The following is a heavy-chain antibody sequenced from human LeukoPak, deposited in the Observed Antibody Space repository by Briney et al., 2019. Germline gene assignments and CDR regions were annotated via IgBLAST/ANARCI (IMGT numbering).Heavy chain of an antibody. Sequence: GGSLRLSCAASGFTFSSYSMNWVRQAPGKGLEWVSSISSSSSYIYYADSVKGRFTISRDNAKNSLYLQMNSLRAEDTAVYYCARGLSGALPWYFDYWGQGTLVTVSS. D-gene: IGHD4-17*01. CDR3: ARGLSGALPWYFDY. J-gene: IGHJ4*02. CDR1: GFTFSSYS. V-gene: IGHV3-21*01. CDR2: ISSSSSYI.